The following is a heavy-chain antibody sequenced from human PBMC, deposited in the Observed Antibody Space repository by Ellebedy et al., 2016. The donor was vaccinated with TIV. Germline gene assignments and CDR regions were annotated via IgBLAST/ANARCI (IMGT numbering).Heavy chain of an antibody. Sequence: AASVKVSCKASGYTLSDYYIHWVRQAPGQGLEWMGLVNPDSGGTNFAQKFQDSVTMTRDTSITTAYMELSRLKSDDTAVYYCARGADIVRVILSNYFYSTMDVWGQGTTVTVS. CDR1: GYTLSDYY. V-gene: IGHV1-2*02. D-gene: IGHD5-12*01. CDR2: VNPDSGGT. CDR3: ARGADIVRVILSNYFYSTMDV. J-gene: IGHJ6*02.